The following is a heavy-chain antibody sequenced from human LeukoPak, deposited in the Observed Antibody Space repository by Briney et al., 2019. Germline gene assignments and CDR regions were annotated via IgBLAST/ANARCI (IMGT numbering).Heavy chain of an antibody. CDR3: ASGGFGEGKFDP. CDR1: GFTFSSYW. J-gene: IGHJ5*02. V-gene: IGHV3-74*01. CDR2: INSDGSRT. D-gene: IGHD3-10*01. Sequence: GGSLRLSCAASGFTFSSYWMHWVRHAPGKGLMWVSRINSDGSRTNYADSVRGRLTISRDNVENTLYLQMNSLRAEDTAIYYCASGGFGEGKFDPWGQGTLVTVSS.